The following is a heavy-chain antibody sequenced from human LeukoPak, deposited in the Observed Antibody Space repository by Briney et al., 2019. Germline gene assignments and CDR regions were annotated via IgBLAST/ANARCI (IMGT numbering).Heavy chain of an antibody. D-gene: IGHD3-22*01. Sequence: PSETLSLTCTVSGGPIYTYYWSRNRHTAGNGLEWIGRLYPGVSTNYNRSLKSRVTMSVDTSKNQFALKLSAVTAADTAVYSCARLKFYDSTGYSPGHYMDVWGKGTTVTVSS. CDR2: LYPGVST. V-gene: IGHV4-4*07. J-gene: IGHJ6*03. CDR1: GGPIYTYY. CDR3: ARLKFYDSTGYSPGHYMDV.